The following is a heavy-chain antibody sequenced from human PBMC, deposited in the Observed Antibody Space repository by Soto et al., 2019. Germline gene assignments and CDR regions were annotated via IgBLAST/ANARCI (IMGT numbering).Heavy chain of an antibody. Sequence: PGGSLRLSCAASGFTFSSYAMHWVRQAPGKGLEWVAVISYDGSNKYYADSVKGRFTISRDNSKNTLYLQMNSLRAEDTTVYHCARGLRYLLNWGQGTLVTVSS. V-gene: IGHV3-30-3*01. CDR3: ARGLRYLLN. J-gene: IGHJ4*02. CDR1: GFTFSSYA. CDR2: ISYDGSNK. D-gene: IGHD3-9*01.